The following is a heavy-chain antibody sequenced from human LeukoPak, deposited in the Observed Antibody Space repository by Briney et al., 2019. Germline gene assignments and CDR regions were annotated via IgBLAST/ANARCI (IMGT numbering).Heavy chain of an antibody. V-gene: IGHV1-46*01. CDR3: ARVAAEVVGVPGAIGFGWLRRDYHYMDV. J-gene: IGHJ6*03. Sequence: ASVKVSCKASGYTFTSYYMHWVRQAPAQGLEWMGIINPSGGSTSYAQKFQGRVTMTRDMSTSTVYMELSSLRSEDTAVYYCARVAAEVVGVPGAIGFGWLRRDYHYMDVWGKGTTVTVSS. CDR2: INPSGGST. D-gene: IGHD2-2*02. CDR1: GYTFTSYY.